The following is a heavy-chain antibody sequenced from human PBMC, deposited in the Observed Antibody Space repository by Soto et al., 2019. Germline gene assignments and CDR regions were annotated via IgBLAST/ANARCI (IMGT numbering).Heavy chain of an antibody. CDR2: ISGGGGST. V-gene: IGHV3-23*01. D-gene: IGHD6-19*01. Sequence: EVQLLESGGGLVQPGGSLRLSCAASGFTFSSYAMSWVRQAPGKGLEWVSAISGGGGSTYYADSVKGRFTISRDNSNNTLYLQMNSLRAEDTAVYYCARDQQRSIAVAGGFGCWGQGNLVTVSS. CDR1: GFTFSSYA. CDR3: ARDQQRSIAVAGGFGC. J-gene: IGHJ4*02.